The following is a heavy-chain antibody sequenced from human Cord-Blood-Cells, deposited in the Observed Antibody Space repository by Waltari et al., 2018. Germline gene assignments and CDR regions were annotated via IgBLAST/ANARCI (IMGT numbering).Heavy chain of an antibody. J-gene: IGHJ3*02. CDR2: IKSKTDGGTT. D-gene: IGHD3-9*01. Sequence: EVQLVESGGGLVKPGGSLRLSCAASGFTFRNAWMSWVRQAPGKGLEWVGRIKSKTDGGTTDYAAPVKGRFTISRDDSKNTLYLQMNSLKTEDTAVYYCTTDIAWFYPPDAFDIWGQGTMVTVSS. CDR1: GFTFRNAW. CDR3: TTDIAWFYPPDAFDI. V-gene: IGHV3-15*01.